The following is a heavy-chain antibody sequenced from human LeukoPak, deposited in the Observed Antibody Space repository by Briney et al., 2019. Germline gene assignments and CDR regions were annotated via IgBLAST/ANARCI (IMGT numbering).Heavy chain of an antibody. Sequence: SETLSLTCTVSGASISNYYWSWIRQTPEKGLEWMDHIHTSGASRYYPSPESQLTLSIDTSRNHLSLKLTSVTAADTAVYFCARLGSYHDFWGQGALVTVSS. CDR3: ARLGSYHDF. J-gene: IGHJ4*02. CDR2: IHTSGAS. D-gene: IGHD1-26*01. CDR1: GASISNYY. V-gene: IGHV4-4*09.